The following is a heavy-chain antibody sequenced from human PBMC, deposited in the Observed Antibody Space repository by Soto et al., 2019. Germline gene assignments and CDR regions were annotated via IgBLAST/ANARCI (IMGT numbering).Heavy chain of an antibody. J-gene: IGHJ6*02. CDR1: CGSCSGYY. V-gene: IGHV4-34*01. CDR2: INHSGST. Sequence: SETLSLTCAVYCGSCSGYYWSWIRQPPGKGLEWIGEINHSGSTNYNPSLKSRVTISVDTSKNQFSLKLSSVTAADTAVYYCARTLNYYGSGYYGMDVWGQGTTVTVSS. D-gene: IGHD3-10*01. CDR3: ARTLNYYGSGYYGMDV.